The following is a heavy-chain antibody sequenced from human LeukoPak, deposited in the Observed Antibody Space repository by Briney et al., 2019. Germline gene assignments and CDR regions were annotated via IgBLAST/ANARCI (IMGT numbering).Heavy chain of an antibody. J-gene: IGHJ5*02. CDR2: ISNTGGNT. D-gene: IGHD6-6*01. CDR3: VKGLYSSSKNWFDP. CDR1: GFTFSDYA. V-gene: IGHV3-64D*09. Sequence: GGSLRLSCSASGFTFSDYAMHWVRQAPGKGLEYVSSISNTGGNTYYADSVKGRFNISRDNSKNTLSLQMSSLRAEDTAVYYCVKGLYSSSKNWFDPWGQGTLVTVSS.